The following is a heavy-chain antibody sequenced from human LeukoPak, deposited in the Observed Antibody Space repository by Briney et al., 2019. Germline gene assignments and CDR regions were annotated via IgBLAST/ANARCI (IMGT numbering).Heavy chain of an antibody. J-gene: IGHJ6*02. V-gene: IGHV3-7*03. CDR1: GFSLSSHW. CDR2: VNRDGSET. CDR3: ARNNGMDV. Sequence: GGSLRLSCAASGFSLSSHWMTWVRQVPGRGLEWVANVNRDGSETYYLDSVKGRFTISKDNAKNSLYLQMNSLRAEDTALYHCARNNGMDVWGQGTTVIVSS.